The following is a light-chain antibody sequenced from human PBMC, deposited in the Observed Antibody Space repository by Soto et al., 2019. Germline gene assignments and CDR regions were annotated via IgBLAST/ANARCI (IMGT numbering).Light chain of an antibody. V-gene: IGLV1-40*01. CDR2: GNN. CDR3: QSYDSSLSGWV. J-gene: IGLJ3*02. Sequence: QSVLTQPPSMSGAPGQRATISGPGGSSKIGPGFDVPWYQQLPGTAPKLLIFGNNNRPSGVPDRFSGSKSGTSASLAITGLQAEDEADYYCQSYDSSLSGWVFGGGTKLTVL. CDR1: SSKIGPGFD.